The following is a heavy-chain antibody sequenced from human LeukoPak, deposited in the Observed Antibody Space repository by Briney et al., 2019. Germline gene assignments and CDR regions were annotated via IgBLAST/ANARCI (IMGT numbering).Heavy chain of an antibody. Sequence: GESLKISCKGSGYSFTNYWIGWVRQMPGKGLKWMGIIYPGDSDTRYSSSFQGQVTISADKSISTAYLQWSNLKASDTAMYYCARRRYCSSTSCHEGAFDIWGQGTMVTVSS. CDR3: ARRRYCSSTSCHEGAFDI. J-gene: IGHJ3*02. CDR1: GYSFTNYW. D-gene: IGHD2-2*01. V-gene: IGHV5-51*01. CDR2: IYPGDSDT.